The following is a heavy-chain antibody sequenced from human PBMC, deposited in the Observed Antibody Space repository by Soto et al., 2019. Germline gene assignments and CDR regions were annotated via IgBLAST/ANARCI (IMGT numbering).Heavy chain of an antibody. J-gene: IGHJ5*02. Sequence: SETLSLTCTVSGGSVSSGSYYWSWIRQPPGKGLEWIGETLYSGTTNYNSSLNSRVTISIDKSKKQFSLNLSSVTAADTAVYYCSSRITDAPTWGQGTLVTVSS. CDR3: SSRITDAPT. D-gene: IGHD2-2*01. V-gene: IGHV4-61*01. CDR1: GGSVSSGSYY. CDR2: TLYSGTT.